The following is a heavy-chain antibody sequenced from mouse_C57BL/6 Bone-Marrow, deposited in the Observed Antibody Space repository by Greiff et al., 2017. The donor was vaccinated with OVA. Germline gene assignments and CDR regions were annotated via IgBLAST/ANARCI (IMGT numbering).Heavy chain of an antibody. CDR1: GYTFTDYY. V-gene: IGHV1-26*01. D-gene: IGHD1-1*01. Sequence: EVQLQQSGPELVKPGASVKISCKASGYTFTDYYMNWVKQSHGKSLEWIGDINPNNGGTSYNQKFKGKAPLTVDKSSSTAYMELRGLTSKDSAVYYCTREYYGSSALWGTGTTVTVSS. CDR3: TREYYGSSAL. CDR2: INPNNGGT. J-gene: IGHJ1*03.